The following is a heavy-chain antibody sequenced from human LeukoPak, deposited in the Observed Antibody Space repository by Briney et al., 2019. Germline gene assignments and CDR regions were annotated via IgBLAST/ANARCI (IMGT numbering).Heavy chain of an antibody. CDR3: AKDSWSRNGIYDPFDI. D-gene: IGHD2-8*01. CDR2: VGGDDTT. CDR1: GFTFSDYA. J-gene: IGHJ3*02. Sequence: GGSLRLSCAASGFTFSDYAMNWVRQAPGKGLEWVSVVGGDDTTYYTDSVKGRFTISRDNSKNTLSLQMNSLRLEDTAVYYCAKDSWSRNGIYDPFDIWGQGTLVTVSS. V-gene: IGHV3-23*01.